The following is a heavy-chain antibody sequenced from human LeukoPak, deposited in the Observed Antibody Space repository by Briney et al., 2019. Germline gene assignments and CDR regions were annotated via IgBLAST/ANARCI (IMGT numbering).Heavy chain of an antibody. CDR1: GYTFTGYY. CDR3: ARVTMVRGVITPWHFDY. Sequence: GASVKVSCKASGYTFTGYYMHWVRQAPGQGLEWMGWINPNSGSTNYAQKFQGRVTMTRDTSISTAYMELSRLRSDDTAVYYCARVTMVRGVITPWHFDYWGQGTLVTVSS. CDR2: INPNSGST. J-gene: IGHJ4*02. D-gene: IGHD3-10*01. V-gene: IGHV1-2*02.